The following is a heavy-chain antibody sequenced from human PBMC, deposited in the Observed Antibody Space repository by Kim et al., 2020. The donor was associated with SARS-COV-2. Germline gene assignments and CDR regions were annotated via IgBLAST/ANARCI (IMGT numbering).Heavy chain of an antibody. CDR3: ARAGFYYGLDV. Sequence: GGSLRLSCAASGITFSRHWMGWIRQAPGKGLVWVSHISTDGRTTKYADYVTGRFTISRDNAKNAVYLQMNSLRVEDTALYYCARAGFYYGLDVWGQGTTVTVSS. CDR1: GITFSRHW. J-gene: IGHJ6*02. V-gene: IGHV3-74*01. CDR2: ISTDGRTT.